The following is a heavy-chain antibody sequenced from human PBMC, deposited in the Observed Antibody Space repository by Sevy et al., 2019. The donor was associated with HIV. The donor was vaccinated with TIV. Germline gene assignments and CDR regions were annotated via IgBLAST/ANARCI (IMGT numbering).Heavy chain of an antibody. CDR3: ASGGRHYYDSSGYYEFGTFDY. CDR2: IYYSGST. V-gene: IGHV4-59*01. CDR1: GGSISSYY. J-gene: IGHJ4*02. D-gene: IGHD3-22*01. Sequence: SETLSLTCTVSGGSISSYYWSWIRQPPGKGLEWIGDIYYSGSTNYNPSLKGRVTISVDTSKNQFSLNLSSVTAADTAVYYCASGGRHYYDSSGYYEFGTFDYWGQGTLFTVSS.